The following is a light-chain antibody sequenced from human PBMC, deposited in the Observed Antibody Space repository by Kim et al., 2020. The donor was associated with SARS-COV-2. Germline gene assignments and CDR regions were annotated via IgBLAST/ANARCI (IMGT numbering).Light chain of an antibody. CDR2: DVN. V-gene: IGLV2-14*03. Sequence: GQSITISCTGTIRNVGSYNYVSWHQQHPGKAPSLMIYDVNKRPSGISSRFSGSKSGSTASLTISGLQSEDEADYYCSSFTTRSTLVFGGGTKVTVL. CDR1: IRNVGSYNY. CDR3: SSFTTRSTLV. J-gene: IGLJ3*02.